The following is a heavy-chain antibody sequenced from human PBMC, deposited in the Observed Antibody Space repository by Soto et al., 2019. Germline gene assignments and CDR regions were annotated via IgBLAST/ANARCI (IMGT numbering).Heavy chain of an antibody. V-gene: IGHV4-61*05. Sequence: SETLSLTCTVSGGSISSSSYYWGWIRQPPGKGLEWIGYINYSGSTNYNPSLKSRVTISVDTSRNQFSLKLSSVTAADTAVYYCARSRTTVTPSGFQHWGQGTLVTVSS. CDR2: INYSGST. D-gene: IGHD4-17*01. CDR3: ARSRTTVTPSGFQH. CDR1: GGSISSSSYY. J-gene: IGHJ1*01.